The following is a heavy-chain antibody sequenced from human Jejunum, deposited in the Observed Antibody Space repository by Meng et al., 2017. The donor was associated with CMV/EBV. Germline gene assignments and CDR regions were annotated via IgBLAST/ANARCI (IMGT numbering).Heavy chain of an antibody. CDR1: GGCFSGYY. CDR2: INHSGST. J-gene: IGHJ5*02. D-gene: IGHD4-17*01. V-gene: IGHV4-34*01. Sequence: VQLQQGRAGLFKPSRPLPLTCAVYGGCFSGYYWSWIRQPPGKGLEWIGEINHSGSTNYNPSLKSRVTISVDTSKNQFSLKLSSVTAADTAVYYCARGFVKYTVTRVGNWFDPWGQGTLVTVSS. CDR3: ARGFVKYTVTRVGNWFDP.